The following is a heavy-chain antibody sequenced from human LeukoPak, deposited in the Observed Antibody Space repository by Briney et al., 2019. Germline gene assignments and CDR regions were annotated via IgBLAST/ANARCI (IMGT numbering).Heavy chain of an antibody. D-gene: IGHD4-17*01. CDR1: GFTFSSYG. Sequence: GGPLRLSCAASGFTFSSYGMHWVRQAPGKGLEWVAVISYDGSNKYYADSVKGRFTISRDNSKNTLYLQMNSLRAEDTAVYYCARDGLYGDYNGLDYWGQGTLVTVSS. J-gene: IGHJ4*02. CDR2: ISYDGSNK. V-gene: IGHV3-30*03. CDR3: ARDGLYGDYNGLDY.